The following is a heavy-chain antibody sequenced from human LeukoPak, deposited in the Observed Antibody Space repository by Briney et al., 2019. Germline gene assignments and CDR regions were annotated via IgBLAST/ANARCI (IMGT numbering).Heavy chain of an antibody. J-gene: IGHJ5*02. D-gene: IGHD6-13*01. CDR3: ARYHSSSVFWFDP. CDR2: IIPIFGTA. V-gene: IGHV1-69*13. Sequence: AASVKVSCKASGGTFSSYAISWVRQAPGQGLEWMGGIIPIFGTANYAQKFQGRVTITADESTGTAYMELSSLRSEDTAVYYCARYHSSSVFWFDPWGQGTLVTVSS. CDR1: GGTFSSYA.